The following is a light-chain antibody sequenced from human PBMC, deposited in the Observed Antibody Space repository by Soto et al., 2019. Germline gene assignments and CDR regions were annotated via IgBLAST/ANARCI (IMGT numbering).Light chain of an antibody. J-gene: IGLJ1*01. V-gene: IGLV2-14*01. CDR1: SSDVGDYNY. CDR2: EVS. CDR3: SSYTSSRPYV. Sequence: QSALTQPASVSGSPGQSITISCTCTSSDVGDYNYVSWYQQPPGKAPKLMIYEVSTRPSGVSNRFTGSKSGNTASLTISGLQAEDEADYYCSSYTSSRPYVFGTGTKVTVL.